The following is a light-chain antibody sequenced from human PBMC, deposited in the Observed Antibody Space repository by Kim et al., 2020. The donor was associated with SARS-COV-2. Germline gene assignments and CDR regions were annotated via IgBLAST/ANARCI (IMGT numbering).Light chain of an antibody. Sequence: AAVRDRVTITCQASQDIKKCLHWEQKTPGKAPKLLIYDTSNLEEGFPSRFSESGSGTDFTLTSRSLQPEDIATYYCQQCDDLPFTFGPGTKVDIK. CDR1: QDIKKC. CDR2: DTS. J-gene: IGKJ3*01. CDR3: QQCDDLPFT. V-gene: IGKV1-33*01.